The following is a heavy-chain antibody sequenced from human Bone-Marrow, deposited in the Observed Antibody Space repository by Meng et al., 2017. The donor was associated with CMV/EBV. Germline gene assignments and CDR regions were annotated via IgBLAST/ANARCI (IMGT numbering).Heavy chain of an antibody. V-gene: IGHV3-30-3*01. D-gene: IGHD6-13*01. Sequence: GESLKISCAASGFTFSTYAMHWVRQAPGKGLEWVAVISYDGSNKYYADSVKGRFTISRDNSKNTLYLQMNSLRAEDTAVYYCARGEWGEAAAGSDYWGQGTLVTVSS. CDR1: GFTFSTYA. J-gene: IGHJ4*02. CDR3: ARGEWGEAAAGSDY. CDR2: ISYDGSNK.